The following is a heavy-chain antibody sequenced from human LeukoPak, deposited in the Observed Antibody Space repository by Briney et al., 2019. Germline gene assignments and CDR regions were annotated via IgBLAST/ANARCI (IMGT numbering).Heavy chain of an antibody. V-gene: IGHV5-51*01. Sequence: PGESLKISCKGSGYSFTSYWIGWVRQMPGKGLEWMGIIYPGDTDTRYSPSFQGQVTISADKSISTAYLQWSSLKASDTAMYYCARHRDSSSWYVWGGYYYYYGMDVWGQGTTVTVSS. J-gene: IGHJ6*02. CDR1: GYSFTSYW. CDR3: ARHRDSSSWYVWGGYYYYYGMDV. CDR2: IYPGDTDT. D-gene: IGHD6-13*01.